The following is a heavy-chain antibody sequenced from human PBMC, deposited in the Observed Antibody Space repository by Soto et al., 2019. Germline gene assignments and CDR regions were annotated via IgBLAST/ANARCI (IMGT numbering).Heavy chain of an antibody. D-gene: IGHD3-22*01. CDR2: IKEDGSEK. V-gene: IGHV3-7*01. CDR1: GFTFRHFW. Sequence: HPGGSLRLSCAISGFTFRHFWMSWVRQAPGKGLEGVANIKEDGSEKYYVDSVKGRFTISRDNAKNSLYLQMNSLRAEDTAVYYCVRDAPAYYYDSSGYYFGYWGQGA. J-gene: IGHJ4*02. CDR3: VRDAPAYYYDSSGYYFGY.